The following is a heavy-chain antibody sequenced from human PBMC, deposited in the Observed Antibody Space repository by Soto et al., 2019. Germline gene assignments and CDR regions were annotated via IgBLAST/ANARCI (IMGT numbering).Heavy chain of an antibody. CDR1: GYGFTGYY. D-gene: IGHD6-13*01. V-gene: IGHV1-2*02. J-gene: IGHJ4*02. Sequence: QVQLVQSGAEVKKPGASVKVSCKVAGYGFTGYYIHWVRQAPGQGLEWMGWVKPSTGDTDYAQKFQGRVTMTRDTASSTAYLVVSSLTIDDTAVYYCARDLYGSAWYFFDYWGQGTLVTVSS. CDR2: VKPSTGDT. CDR3: ARDLYGSAWYFFDY.